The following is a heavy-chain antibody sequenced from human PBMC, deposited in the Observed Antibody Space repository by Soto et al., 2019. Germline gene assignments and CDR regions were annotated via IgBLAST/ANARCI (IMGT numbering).Heavy chain of an antibody. CDR1: GYTFTNHA. CDR3: ARDVCSGFRCPFDAGMDV. D-gene: IGHD2-15*01. J-gene: IGHJ6*02. Sequence: ASLKVSCKTSGYTFTNHAIHWVRQAPGQRLEWMGWNNPGNGYTKYSQDFQGRVAFTRDTSASIAYMELTSLTSEDMAIYYCARDVCSGFRCPFDAGMDVWGQGTTVTVSS. CDR2: NNPGNGYT. V-gene: IGHV1-3*02.